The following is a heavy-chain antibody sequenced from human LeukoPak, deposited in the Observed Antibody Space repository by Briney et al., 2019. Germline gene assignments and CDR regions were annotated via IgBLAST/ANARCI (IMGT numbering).Heavy chain of an antibody. V-gene: IGHV3-23*01. CDR2: ISGSGGST. D-gene: IGHD2-8*01. CDR3: AKDRSCTNDICHGDFDY. Sequence: PGGSPRLSCAASGFTFSSYAVSWVRQAPGKGLEWVSSISGSGGSTYSADSVKGRFTISRDNSKNTLYLQMNSLRAEDTALYYCAKDRSCTNDICHGDFDYWGQGTLVTVSS. J-gene: IGHJ4*02. CDR1: GFTFSSYA.